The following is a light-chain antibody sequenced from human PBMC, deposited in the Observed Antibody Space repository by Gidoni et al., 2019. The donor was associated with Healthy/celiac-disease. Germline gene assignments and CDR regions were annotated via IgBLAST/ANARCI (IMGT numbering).Light chain of an antibody. CDR3: CSYAGSSTWV. CDR1: SSDVGSYNL. Sequence: QSALTPPASVSASPGQSITISCTGTSSDVGSYNLVSWYQQHPGKAPKLMIYEGSKRPSGVSNRFSGSKSGNTASLTISGLQAEDEADYYCCSYAGSSTWVFGGGTKLTVL. J-gene: IGLJ3*02. CDR2: EGS. V-gene: IGLV2-23*01.